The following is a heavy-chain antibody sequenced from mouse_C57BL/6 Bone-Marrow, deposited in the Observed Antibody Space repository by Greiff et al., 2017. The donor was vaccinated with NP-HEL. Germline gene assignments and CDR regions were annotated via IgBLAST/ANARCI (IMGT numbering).Heavy chain of an antibody. Sequence: QVQLKQPGAELVMPGASVKLSCKASGYTFTSYWMHWVKQRPGQGLEWIGEIDPSDSYTNYNQKFKGKSTLTVDKSSSTAYMQLSSLTSEDSAVYYCATGYDYGGGYWGQGTTLTVSS. CDR2: IDPSDSYT. D-gene: IGHD2-4*01. J-gene: IGHJ2*01. V-gene: IGHV1-69*01. CDR3: ATGYDYGGGY. CDR1: GYTFTSYW.